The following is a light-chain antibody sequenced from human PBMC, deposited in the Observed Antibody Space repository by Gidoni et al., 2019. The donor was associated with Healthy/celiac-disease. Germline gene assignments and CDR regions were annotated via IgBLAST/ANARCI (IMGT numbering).Light chain of an antibody. V-gene: IGKV3-15*01. CDR3: QQHNNWPT. Sequence: EIVMTQSPATLSVSPGERATLSCRASQSVSGNLVWYQHKPGQAPRLLIYGASTSATGIPARFSGSGSGTEFTLTISSLQSEDFAVYYCQQHNNWPTFGQGTKVEIK. J-gene: IGKJ1*01. CDR2: GAS. CDR1: QSVSGN.